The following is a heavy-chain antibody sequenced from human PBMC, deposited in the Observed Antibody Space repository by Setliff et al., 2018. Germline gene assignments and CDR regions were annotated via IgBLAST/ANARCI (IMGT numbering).Heavy chain of an antibody. D-gene: IGHD2-2*01. J-gene: IGHJ4*02. CDR3: ATNGGYCSSTSCALEDY. Sequence: GGSLRLSCAASGYTFSSDAITWVRQAPGKGVEWVANIKEDGSEKYYVDSVKGRFTISRDKAKNSLYLQMNRLRAEDTAVYYCATNGGYCSSTSCALEDYWGQGTLVTVSS. CDR2: IKEDGSEK. CDR1: GYTFSSDA. V-gene: IGHV3-7*03.